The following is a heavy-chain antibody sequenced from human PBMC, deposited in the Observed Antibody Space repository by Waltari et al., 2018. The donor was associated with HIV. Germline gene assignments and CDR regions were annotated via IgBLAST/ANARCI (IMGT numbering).Heavy chain of an antibody. D-gene: IGHD5-12*01. Sequence: EVQLLESGGGLVQPGGSLRRSCAASGFRFSNYAMSWVRQAPGKGLEWVAVVRDIDSTYYVDSVKGRFIISRDDSKDSLYLQMNSLRVEDTAVYYCAKDDRASRGLDDWGQGTLVTVSS. CDR1: GFRFSNYA. J-gene: IGHJ4*02. CDR2: VRDIDST. V-gene: IGHV3-23*01. CDR3: AKDDRASRGLDD.